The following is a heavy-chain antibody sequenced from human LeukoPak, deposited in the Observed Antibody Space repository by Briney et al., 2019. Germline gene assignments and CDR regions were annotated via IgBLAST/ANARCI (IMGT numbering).Heavy chain of an antibody. CDR3: ARRYSSGWWIDY. Sequence: PGGSLRLSCAASGFTFSSNYMNWVRQAPGKGLVWVSIIYSSGSTYYADSVKGRFTISRDNSKNTLYLQMNTLRVEDTAVYYCARRYSSGWWIDYWGQGTLVTVSS. CDR1: GFTFSSNY. D-gene: IGHD6-19*01. V-gene: IGHV3-53*01. CDR2: IYSSGST. J-gene: IGHJ4*02.